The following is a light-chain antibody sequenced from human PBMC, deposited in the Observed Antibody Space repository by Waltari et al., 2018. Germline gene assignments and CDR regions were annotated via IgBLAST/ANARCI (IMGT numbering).Light chain of an antibody. J-gene: IGKJ1*01. CDR2: WAS. Sequence: DIVMTQSPDSLAVSLGERATINCKSSQSVLYSSNNKNYLAWYQQKPGQPPKLLIYWASTRESGVPDQFSGSGSGTDFTLTISSLQAEDVAVYYCQQYYITPRTFGQGTKVEIK. CDR1: QSVLYSSNNKNY. CDR3: QQYYITPRT. V-gene: IGKV4-1*01.